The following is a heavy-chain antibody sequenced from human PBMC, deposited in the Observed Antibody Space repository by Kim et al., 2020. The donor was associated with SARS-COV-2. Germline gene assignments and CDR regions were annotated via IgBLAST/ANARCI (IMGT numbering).Heavy chain of an antibody. V-gene: IGHV3-7*01. CDR1: GFTFSSYW. D-gene: IGHD3-22*01. CDR3: ARAPYHYDSSGYSDH. CDR2: IKLDGSEK. Sequence: GGSLRLSCAASGFTFSSYWMSWVRQAPGKGLEWVANIKLDGSEKYYVDSVKGQFTISRDNAKNSLFLQMNSLRVEDTAVYYCARAPYHYDSSGYSDHWGQGTLVTVSS. J-gene: IGHJ4*02.